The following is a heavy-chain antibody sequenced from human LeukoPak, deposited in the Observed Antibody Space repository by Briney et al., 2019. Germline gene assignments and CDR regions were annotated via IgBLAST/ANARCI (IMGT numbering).Heavy chain of an antibody. Sequence: EASVKVSCKASGYTFTSYDINWVRQATGQGLEWMGWMNPNSGNTGYAQKFQGRVTMTRNTPISTAYMELSSLRSEDTAVYYCARKVVYYYYYGMDVWGQGTTVTVSS. CDR2: MNPNSGNT. CDR1: GYTFTSYD. D-gene: IGHD3-22*01. J-gene: IGHJ6*02. V-gene: IGHV1-8*01. CDR3: ARKVVYYYYYGMDV.